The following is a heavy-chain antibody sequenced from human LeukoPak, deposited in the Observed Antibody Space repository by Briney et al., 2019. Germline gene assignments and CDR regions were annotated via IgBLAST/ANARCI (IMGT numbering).Heavy chain of an antibody. V-gene: IGHV3-48*04. CDR2: ISSSGSTI. J-gene: IGHJ4*02. D-gene: IGHD2-15*01. CDR3: ARVRLEYCSGGSCQGGFDY. CDR1: GFSFSSYS. Sequence: PGGSLRLSCAASGFSFSSYSMNWVRQAPGKGLEWVSYISSSGSTIYYADSVKGRFTISRDNAKNSLYLQMNSLRAEDTAVYYCARVRLEYCSGGSCQGGFDYWGQGTLVTVSS.